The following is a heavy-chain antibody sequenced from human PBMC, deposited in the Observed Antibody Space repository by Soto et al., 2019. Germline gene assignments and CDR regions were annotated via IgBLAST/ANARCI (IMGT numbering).Heavy chain of an antibody. CDR2: INHSGST. J-gene: IGHJ6*02. CDR1: GGSFSGYY. CDR3: ARGRRDFWSGIYYYYGMDV. V-gene: IGHV4-34*01. Sequence: SETVSLTXAVYGGSFSGYYWSWIRQPPGKGLEWIGEINHSGSTNYNPSLKSRVTISVDTSKNQFSLKLSSVTAADTAVYYCARGRRDFWSGIYYYYGMDVWGQGTTVTVS. D-gene: IGHD3-3*01.